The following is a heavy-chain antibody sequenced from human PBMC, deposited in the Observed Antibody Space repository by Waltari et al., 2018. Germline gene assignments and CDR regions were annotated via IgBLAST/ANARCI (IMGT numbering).Heavy chain of an antibody. CDR1: SFNVSSYY. CDR2: LYHAGNT. CDR3: ARGNTKYGMYV. V-gene: IGHV3-53*01. J-gene: IGHJ6*02. Sequence: EVQLVESGGHLIQPGGSLRLSCAASSFNVSSYYMNWVRQAPGKGLEWVSILYHAGNTYYADSVKGRFTFSRDNPKNTLYLQMNSLRAEDTAVYYCARGNTKYGMYVWGQGTTVTVSS. D-gene: IGHD3-10*01.